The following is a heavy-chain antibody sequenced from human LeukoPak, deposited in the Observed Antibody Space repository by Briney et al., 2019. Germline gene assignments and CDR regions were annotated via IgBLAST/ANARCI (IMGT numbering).Heavy chain of an antibody. J-gene: IGHJ4*02. D-gene: IGHD1-1*01. CDR3: ARGTLRTTPDY. Sequence: GGSLRLSCAASGFTCSNYEMHWVRQAPGKGLEWISYISSSGFTIYYADSVKGRFTISRDNARNSLHLQMNSLRADDTAVYYCARGTLRTTPDYWGQGTLVTVSS. V-gene: IGHV3-48*03. CDR1: GFTCSNYE. CDR2: ISSSGFTI.